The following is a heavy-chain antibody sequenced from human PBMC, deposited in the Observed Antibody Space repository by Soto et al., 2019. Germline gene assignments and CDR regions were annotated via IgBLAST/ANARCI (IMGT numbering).Heavy chain of an antibody. CDR3: ARGYANWGSTTYYYMDV. CDR2: MNPNSGNT. CDR1: GYTFTSCD. Sequence: ASVKVSCKASGYTFTSCDINWVRQATGQGLEWMGWMNPNSGNTGYAQKFQGRVTMTRNTSISTAYMELSSLRSEDTAVYYCARGYANWGSTTYYYMDVWGKGTTVTVSS. J-gene: IGHJ6*03. D-gene: IGHD7-27*01. V-gene: IGHV1-8*01.